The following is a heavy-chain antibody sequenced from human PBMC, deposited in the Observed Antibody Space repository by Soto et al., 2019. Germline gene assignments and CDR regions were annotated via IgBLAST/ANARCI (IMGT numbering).Heavy chain of an antibody. D-gene: IGHD3-10*01. J-gene: IGHJ6*02. Sequence: ASVKVSCKASGYTFTGYYMHWVRQAPGQGLEWMGWINPNSGGTNYAQKFQGWVTMTRDTSISTAYMELSRLRSDDTAVYYYARGGSLWSGELPAYYYGMDVWGQGTTVTVSS. V-gene: IGHV1-2*04. CDR3: ARGGSLWSGELPAYYYGMDV. CDR2: INPNSGGT. CDR1: GYTFTGYY.